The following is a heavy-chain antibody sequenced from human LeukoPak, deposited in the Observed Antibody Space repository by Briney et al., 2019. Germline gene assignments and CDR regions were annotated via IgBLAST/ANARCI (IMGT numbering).Heavy chain of an antibody. CDR3: ARDPYSGNYGTYYYYYMDV. J-gene: IGHJ6*03. D-gene: IGHD1-26*01. V-gene: IGHV3-21*01. CDR2: ITSSGTYT. CDR1: GFTFSSYS. Sequence: GGSLRLSCAASGFTFSSYSMNWVRQAPGKAMEWVTSITSSGTYTFYADSVKGRFTISRDNAKNSLYLQMDSLGPEDTAVYYCARDPYSGNYGTYYYYYMDVWGKGTTVTISS.